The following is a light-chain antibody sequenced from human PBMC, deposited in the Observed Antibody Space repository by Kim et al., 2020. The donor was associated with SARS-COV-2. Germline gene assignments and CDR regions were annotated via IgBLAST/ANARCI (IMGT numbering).Light chain of an antibody. V-gene: IGKV3-20*01. Sequence: EIVLTQSPGTLSLSPGERATLSCRASQSVSSNYLAWYQQKPGQAPRLLIYAGSSRATGIPDRFSGSGSGTDFTLTISRLEPEDFAVYYCQEYGSSPFPFGPGTKVDIK. CDR2: AGS. J-gene: IGKJ3*01. CDR3: QEYGSSPFP. CDR1: QSVSSNY.